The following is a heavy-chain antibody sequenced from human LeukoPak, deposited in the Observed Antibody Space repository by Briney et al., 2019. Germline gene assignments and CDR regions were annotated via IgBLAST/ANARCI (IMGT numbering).Heavy chain of an antibody. J-gene: IGHJ4*02. D-gene: IGHD1-26*01. CDR2: ISSSGSTI. V-gene: IGHV3-48*03. Sequence: QPGGSLRLSCAASGFTFSSYEMNWVRQAPGKGLEWVSYISSSGSTIYYADSVKGRFTISRDNSKNTLYLQMNSLRAEDTAVYYCAYPTGSSGSYYGVNFDSWGQGTLVTVSS. CDR1: GFTFSSYE. CDR3: AYPTGSSGSYYGVNFDS.